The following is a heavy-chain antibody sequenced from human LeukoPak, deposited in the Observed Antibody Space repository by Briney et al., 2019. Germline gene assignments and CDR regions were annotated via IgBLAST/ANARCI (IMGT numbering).Heavy chain of an antibody. J-gene: IGHJ4*02. CDR1: GDSISSYY. CDR2: NYTSGST. D-gene: IGHD5-24*01. Sequence: SETLSLTCTISGDSISSYYGIWIRHPAGKGLEWIVRNYTSGSTNYNPSLKSRVTMSVDTSKNQFSLKLSSVTAADTAVYYCARDLGYKIVYWGQGTLVTVSS. V-gene: IGHV4-4*07. CDR3: ARDLGYKIVY.